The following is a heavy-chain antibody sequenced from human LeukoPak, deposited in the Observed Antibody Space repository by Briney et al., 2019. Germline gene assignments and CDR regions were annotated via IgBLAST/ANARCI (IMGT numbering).Heavy chain of an antibody. D-gene: IGHD6-6*01. CDR3: VRSTAVLPFDY. Sequence: GGSLRLSCAASGFTLSDYWMHWVRQGPGKRLVWVSRINPDGSSTNDADFVKGRFTISRDNATNTLNLQMNSLRAEDTAVYYCVRSTAVLPFDYWGQGIPVTVSS. CDR2: INPDGSST. CDR1: GFTLSDYW. J-gene: IGHJ4*02. V-gene: IGHV3-74*01.